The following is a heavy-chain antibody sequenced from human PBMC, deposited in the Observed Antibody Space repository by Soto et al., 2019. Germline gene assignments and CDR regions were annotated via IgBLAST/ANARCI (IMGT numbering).Heavy chain of an antibody. CDR1: GYTFTSYY. Sequence: GASVKVSCKASGYTFTSYYMHWVRQAPGQGLEWMGIINPSGGSTSYAQKFQGRVTMTRDTSTSTVYMELSSLRSEDTAVYYCARDLVLSTRRITIFGVVIHYYYGMDVWGQGTTVTV. D-gene: IGHD3-3*01. CDR3: ARDLVLSTRRITIFGVVIHYYYGMDV. CDR2: INPSGGST. V-gene: IGHV1-46*01. J-gene: IGHJ6*02.